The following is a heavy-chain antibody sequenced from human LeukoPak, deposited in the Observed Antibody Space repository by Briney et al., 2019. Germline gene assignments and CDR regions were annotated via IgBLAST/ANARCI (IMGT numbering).Heavy chain of an antibody. V-gene: IGHV4-34*01. Sequence: SETLSLTCAVYGWSFSCYYWSWIRQPPGKGLEWIGEINHSGSTNYNPSLKSRVTISVDTSKNQFSLKLSSVTAADTAVYYCARVERAAAGTDVNDYWGQGTLVTVSS. CDR2: INHSGST. CDR3: ARVERAAAGTDVNDY. D-gene: IGHD6-13*01. CDR1: GWSFSCYY. J-gene: IGHJ4*02.